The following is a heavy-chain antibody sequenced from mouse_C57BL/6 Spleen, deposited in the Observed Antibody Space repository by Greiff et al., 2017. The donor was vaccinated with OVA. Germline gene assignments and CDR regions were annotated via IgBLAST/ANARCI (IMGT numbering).Heavy chain of an antibody. J-gene: IGHJ4*01. D-gene: IGHD1-1*01. CDR2: IYPGDGDT. Sequence: VQLVESGPELVKPGASVKISCKASGYAFSSSWMNWVKQRPGKGLEWIGRIYPGDGDTNYNGKFKGKATLTADKSSSTAYMQLSSLTSEDSAVYFCAIDYYGSSYYAVDYWGQGTSVTVSS. V-gene: IGHV1-82*01. CDR1: GYAFSSSW. CDR3: AIDYYGSSYYAVDY.